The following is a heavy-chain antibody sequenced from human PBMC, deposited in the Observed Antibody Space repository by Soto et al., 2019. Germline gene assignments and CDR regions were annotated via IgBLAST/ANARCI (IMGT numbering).Heavy chain of an antibody. J-gene: IGHJ4*02. CDR1: GFTFSSYG. CDR3: GKGVSDIVPPIPFDY. CDR2: ISYDGSNK. V-gene: IGHV3-30*18. Sequence: QVQLVESGGGVVQPGRSLRLSCAASGFTFSSYGMHWVRQAPGKGLEWVAVISYDGSNKYYADSVKGRFTISRDNSKKTLYLKRNSLRAEATVVYYCGKGVSDIVPPIPFDYWGKGTRVPVPS. D-gene: IGHD5-12*01.